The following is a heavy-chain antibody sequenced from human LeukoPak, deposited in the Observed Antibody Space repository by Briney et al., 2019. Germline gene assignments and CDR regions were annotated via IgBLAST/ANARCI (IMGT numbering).Heavy chain of an antibody. J-gene: IGHJ4*02. CDR1: GFTFSSYG. CDR2: IRYDGSNK. D-gene: IGHD3-16*02. CDR3: AKGGNNYDYVWGSYRYTYFDY. V-gene: IGHV3-30*02. Sequence: GGSLRLSCAASGFTFSSYGMHWVRQAPGKGLEWVAFIRYDGSNKYYADSVKGRFTISRDNSKNTLYLQMNSLRAEDTAVYYCAKGGNNYDYVWGSYRYTYFDYWGQGTLVTVSS.